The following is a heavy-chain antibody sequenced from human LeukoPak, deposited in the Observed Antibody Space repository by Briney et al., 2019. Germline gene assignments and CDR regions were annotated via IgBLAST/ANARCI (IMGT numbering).Heavy chain of an antibody. D-gene: IGHD1-26*01. CDR3: ARVGATYDY. CDR2: ISSNGGST. J-gene: IGHJ4*02. CDR1: GFTFSSYA. Sequence: GGSLRLSCAASGFTFSSYAMHWVRQAPGKGLEYVSAISSNGGSTYYANSVKGRFTISRDNSKNTLYLQMGSLRAEDMAVYYCARVGATYDYWGQGTLVTVSS. V-gene: IGHV3-64*01.